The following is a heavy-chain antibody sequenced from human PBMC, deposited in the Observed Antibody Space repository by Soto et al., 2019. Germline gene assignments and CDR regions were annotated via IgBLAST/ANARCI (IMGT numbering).Heavy chain of an antibody. CDR1: GGSFSGYY. D-gene: IGHD3-16*02. J-gene: IGHJ6*02. Sequence: SETLSLTCAVYGGSFSGYYWSWIRQPPGKGLEWIGEINHSGSTNYNPSLKSRVTISVDTSKNQFSLKLSSVTAAETAVYYCARGTAARGYRPNYYYYYGMDVWGQGTTVTVSS. CDR3: ARGTAARGYRPNYYYYYGMDV. CDR2: INHSGST. V-gene: IGHV4-34*01.